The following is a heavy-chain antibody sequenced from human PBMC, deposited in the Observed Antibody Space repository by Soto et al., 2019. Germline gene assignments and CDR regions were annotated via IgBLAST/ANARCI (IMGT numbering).Heavy chain of an antibody. J-gene: IGHJ4*02. V-gene: IGHV3-74*01. CDR2: VSSDGSST. CDR1: GFRLCSYW. Sequence: GWSMKISCAASGFRLCSYWMDLIRKAPGKGLVWVSRVSSDGSSTVYANSVKGRLTISRDNAKNTLYLQMNSLSDEDTSVYYCARGLPNYSSFDSWGQGTLVTVSS. CDR3: ARGLPNYSSFDS. D-gene: IGHD4-4*01.